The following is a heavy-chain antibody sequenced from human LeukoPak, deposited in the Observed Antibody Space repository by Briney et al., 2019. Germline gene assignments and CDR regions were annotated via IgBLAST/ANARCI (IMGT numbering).Heavy chain of an antibody. D-gene: IGHD3-3*01. CDR2: ISSRSTYI. V-gene: IGHV3-21*01. Sequence: GGSLRLSCAASGFTFSSYTMNWVRQAPGKGLEWVSSISSRSTYIYYADSVKGRFTISRDNAKNSLYLQMNSLRAEDTAVYYCARGSLPHYDFWSGYSQPDYWGQGTLVTVSS. CDR3: ARGSLPHYDFWSGYSQPDY. J-gene: IGHJ4*02. CDR1: GFTFSSYT.